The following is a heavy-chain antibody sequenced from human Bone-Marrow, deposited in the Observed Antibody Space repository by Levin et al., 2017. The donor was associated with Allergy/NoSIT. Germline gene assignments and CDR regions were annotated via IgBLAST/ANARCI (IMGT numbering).Heavy chain of an antibody. V-gene: IGHV3-11*01. CDR3: ARYFGSGSYYDDAFDI. CDR1: GFTFSDYY. D-gene: IGHD3-10*01. J-gene: IGHJ3*02. CDR2: ISSSGSTI. Sequence: GESLKISCAASGFTFSDYYMSWIRQAPGKGLEWVSYISSSGSTIYYADSVKGRFTISRDNAKNSLYLQMNSLRAEDTAVYYCARYFGSGSYYDDAFDIWGQGTMVTVSS.